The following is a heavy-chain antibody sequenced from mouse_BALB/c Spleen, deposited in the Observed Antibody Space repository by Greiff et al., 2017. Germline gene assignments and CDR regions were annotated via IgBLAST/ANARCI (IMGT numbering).Heavy chain of an antibody. Sequence: EVQLVESGPGLVKPSQSLSLTCTVTGYSITSYYAWNWIRQFPGNKLEWLGYISYSGSTSYNPSLKSRISITRDTSKNQFFLQLNSVTTEDTATYYCARSGTTVVGGYYAMDYWGQGTSVTVSS. CDR1: GYSITSYYA. CDR3: ARSGTTVVGGYYAMDY. D-gene: IGHD1-1*01. J-gene: IGHJ4*01. V-gene: IGHV3-2*02. CDR2: ISYSGST.